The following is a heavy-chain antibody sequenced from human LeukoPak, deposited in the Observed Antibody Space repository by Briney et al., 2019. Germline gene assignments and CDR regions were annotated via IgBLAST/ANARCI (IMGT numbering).Heavy chain of an antibody. J-gene: IGHJ4*02. CDR2: INPNSGGT. Sequence: ASVKVSCKASGYTLTDYYMHWVRQAPGQGLEWMGRINPNSGGTNYAQKFQGRVTMTRDTSISTVYMELSRLRSDDAAVYYCARVGYYESSGYYEYWGQGTLVTVSS. D-gene: IGHD3-22*01. V-gene: IGHV1-2*06. CDR3: ARVGYYESSGYYEY. CDR1: GYTLTDYY.